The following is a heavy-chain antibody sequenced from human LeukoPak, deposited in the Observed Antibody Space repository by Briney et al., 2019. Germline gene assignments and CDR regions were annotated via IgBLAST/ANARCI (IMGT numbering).Heavy chain of an antibody. V-gene: IGHV4-59*08. CDR3: ARHELGYSSGWLDY. D-gene: IGHD6-19*01. J-gene: IGHJ4*02. CDR2: MYSGGTT. CDR1: DGSINGYY. Sequence: SETLSLTCTVSDGSINGYYWSWIRQPPGKGLDWIGYMYSGGTTNYNPSLKSRVTISVDTSKNQFSLKLSSVTAADTAVYYCARHELGYSSGWLDYWGQGTLVTVSS.